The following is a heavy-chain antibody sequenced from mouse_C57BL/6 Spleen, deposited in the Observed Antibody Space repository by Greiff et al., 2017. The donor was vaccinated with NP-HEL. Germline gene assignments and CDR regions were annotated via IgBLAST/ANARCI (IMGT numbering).Heavy chain of an antibody. Sequence: QVQLTESGAELAKPGASVKLSCKASGYTFTSYWMHWVKQRPGQGLEWIGYINPSSGYTKYNQKFKDKATLTADKSSSTAYMQLSSLTYEDSAVYYCARYPYGYGRAENYYAMDYWGQGTSVTVSS. J-gene: IGHJ4*01. CDR1: GYTFTSYW. CDR2: INPSSGYT. D-gene: IGHD2-2*01. CDR3: ARYPYGYGRAENYYAMDY. V-gene: IGHV1-7*01.